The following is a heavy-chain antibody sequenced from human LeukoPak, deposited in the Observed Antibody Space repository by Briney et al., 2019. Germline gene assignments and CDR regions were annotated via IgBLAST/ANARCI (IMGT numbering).Heavy chain of an antibody. CDR3: ARIFVYGGYVLAKFLYFDY. J-gene: IGHJ4*02. Sequence: PGGSLRLSCAASGFTFSDYYMSWIRQAPGKGLEWVSYISSSGSTIYYADSVKGRFTISRDNAKNSLYLQMSSLRAEDTAVYYCARIFVYGGYVLAKFLYFDYWGQGTLVTVSS. D-gene: IGHD5-12*01. CDR1: GFTFSDYY. CDR2: ISSSGSTI. V-gene: IGHV3-11*01.